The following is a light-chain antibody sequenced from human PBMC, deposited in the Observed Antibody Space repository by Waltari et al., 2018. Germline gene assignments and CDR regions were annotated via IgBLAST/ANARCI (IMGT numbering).Light chain of an antibody. CDR1: GLNIGAGCD. J-gene: IGLJ2*01. Sequence: QSVLTQPPSVSGAPGQRVTISCPGRGLNIGAGCDLHWYRQLPGKAPTLLIDGGNTRPPGVSDRFSGSQFDTSASLAIAGLQADDEADYYCQSYDTTLSVVFGGGTKLTVL. V-gene: IGLV1-40*01. CDR3: QSYDTTLSVV. CDR2: GGN.